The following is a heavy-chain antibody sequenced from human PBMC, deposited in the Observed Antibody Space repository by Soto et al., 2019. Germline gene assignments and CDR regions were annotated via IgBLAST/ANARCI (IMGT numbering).Heavy chain of an antibody. J-gene: IGHJ4*02. V-gene: IGHV1-18*01. Sequence: QVHLVQSGAEVKKPGASVKVSCKGSGYGFTTYGITWVRQAPGQGLEWMAWISAHNGNTNYAQKLQGRVTVTRDTSTRTAYMELRSLRSDVTALYYGARGRYGDYWGQGALVTVSS. CDR2: ISAHNGNT. D-gene: IGHD1-1*01. CDR1: GYGFTTYG. CDR3: ARGRYGDY.